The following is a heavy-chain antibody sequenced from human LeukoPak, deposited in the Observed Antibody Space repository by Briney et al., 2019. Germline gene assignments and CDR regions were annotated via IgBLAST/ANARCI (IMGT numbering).Heavy chain of an antibody. J-gene: IGHJ3*02. CDR1: EFIVSSNY. CDR2: IYSGGRT. Sequence: GGSLRLSCAVSEFIVSSNYMTWVRQAPGKGLEWVSVIYSGGRTYYADSVKGRFTTSRDNSKNTLYLQMNSLRAEDTAVYYCARAPDGYEAFDIWGQGTMVTVSS. V-gene: IGHV3-66*01. CDR3: ARAPDGYEAFDI. D-gene: IGHD3-22*01.